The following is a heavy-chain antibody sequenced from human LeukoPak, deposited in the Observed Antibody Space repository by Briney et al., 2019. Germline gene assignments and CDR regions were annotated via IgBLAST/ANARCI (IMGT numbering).Heavy chain of an antibody. CDR3: ARDFRI. CDR1: GGSISSGSYY. D-gene: IGHD2/OR15-2a*01. Sequence: PSETLSLTCTVSGGSISSGSYYWSWIRQPAGKGLEWIGRIYTSGSTNYNPSLKSRVTISVDTSKNQFSLKLSSVTAADTAVYYCARDFRIWGQGTMVTVSS. CDR2: IYTSGST. V-gene: IGHV4-61*02. J-gene: IGHJ3*02.